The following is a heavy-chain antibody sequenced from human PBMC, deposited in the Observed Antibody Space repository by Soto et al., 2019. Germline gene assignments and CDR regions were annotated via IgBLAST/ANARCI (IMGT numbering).Heavy chain of an antibody. CDR2: IIPINGTA. D-gene: IGHD4-17*01. Sequence: SVKVSCKASGYTFTSYGISWVRQAPGQGLEWMGGIIPINGTANYAQKLQGRVTITADESTSTAYMELSSLRSEDTAVYYCARSAVTTFDYWGQGTLVTVSS. CDR3: ARSAVTTFDY. CDR1: GYTFTSYG. J-gene: IGHJ4*02. V-gene: IGHV1-69*13.